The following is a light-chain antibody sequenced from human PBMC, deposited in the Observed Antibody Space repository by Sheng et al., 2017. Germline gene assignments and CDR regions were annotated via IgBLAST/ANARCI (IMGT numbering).Light chain of an antibody. CDR3: QQTYSLFPIT. CDR1: QVISNY. J-gene: IGKJ3*01. V-gene: IGKV1-39*01. Sequence: DIQMTQSPSSLSASVGDRVTISCRASQVISNYLNWYQQRPGKAPNLLIYATSTLQSGVPSRFSGSGSGTDFTLTISGLQPEDFATYYCQQTYSLFPITFGPGTTVEIK. CDR2: ATS.